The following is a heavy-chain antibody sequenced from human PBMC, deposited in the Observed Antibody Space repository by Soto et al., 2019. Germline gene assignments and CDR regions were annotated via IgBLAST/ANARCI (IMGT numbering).Heavy chain of an antibody. Sequence: PSETLSLTCTVSGGFISSSDYYWGWIRQPPGKGLEWIGSIYYIGSTYYNPSLKSRVTISVDTSKNQFSLKLSSVTAADTAVYYCARHTPAISISDHWGQGTLVTVSS. CDR2: IYYIGST. J-gene: IGHJ4*02. CDR1: GGFISSSDYY. CDR3: ARHTPAISISDH. V-gene: IGHV4-39*01. D-gene: IGHD2-15*01.